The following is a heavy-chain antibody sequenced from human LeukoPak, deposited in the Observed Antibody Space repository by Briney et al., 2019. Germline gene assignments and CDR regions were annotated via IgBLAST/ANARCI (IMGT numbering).Heavy chain of an antibody. CDR1: GYTFTGYY. CDR2: INPNSGGT. D-gene: IGHD1-26*01. V-gene: IGHV1-2*02. CDR3: ATTRFEFIVGATTTPRMYFDY. J-gene: IGHJ4*02. Sequence: ASVKVSCKAPGYTFTGYYIHWVRQAPGQGLEWMGWINPNSGGTNYAQKFQGRVTMTRDTSISTAYMEVSRLRSEDTAVYYCATTRFEFIVGATTTPRMYFDYWGQGTLVTVSS.